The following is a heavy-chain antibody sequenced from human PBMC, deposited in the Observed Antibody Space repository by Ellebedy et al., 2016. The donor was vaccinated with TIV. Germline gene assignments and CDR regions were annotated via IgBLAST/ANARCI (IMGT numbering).Heavy chain of an antibody. Sequence: GGSLRLXXAASGFTFDDYAMHWVRQAPGKGLEWVSGISWNSGSIGYADSVKGRFTISRDNAKNSLYLQMNSLRAEDTALYYCAKDSGQQLVRSPNYYYGMDVWGQGTTVTVSS. CDR1: GFTFDDYA. CDR2: ISWNSGSI. D-gene: IGHD6-13*01. J-gene: IGHJ6*02. V-gene: IGHV3-9*01. CDR3: AKDSGQQLVRSPNYYYGMDV.